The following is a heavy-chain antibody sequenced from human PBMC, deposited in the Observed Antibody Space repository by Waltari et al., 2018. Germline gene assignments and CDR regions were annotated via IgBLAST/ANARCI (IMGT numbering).Heavy chain of an antibody. J-gene: IGHJ4*02. CDR2: ISGNTGRT. D-gene: IGHD5-12*01. Sequence: QLVESGGGLVQPGGSLKLSCAGSGFTFNSYAMTGVRQAPGKGVEWVSGISGNTGRTYYADSVKGRFTISRDNSKHTLYLQMNSLRAEDTAVYYCAKDHGFSGNDYPTYLDYWGQGTSVTVSS. CDR1: GFTFNSYA. CDR3: AKDHGFSGNDYPTYLDY. V-gene: IGHV3-23*04.